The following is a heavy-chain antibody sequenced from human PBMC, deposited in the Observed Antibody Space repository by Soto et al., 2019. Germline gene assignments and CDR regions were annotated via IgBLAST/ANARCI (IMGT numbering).Heavy chain of an antibody. D-gene: IGHD6-13*01. CDR1: GGSISSRGYY. CDR3: ATSYGNAWYTY. CDR2: IYYSGCT. V-gene: IGHV4-39*07. Sequence: PSETLSLTCTVSGGSISSRGYYWGWIRQPPGKGLEWIGSIYYSGCTYYSPSLKSRVTISVDTSKNQFSLKVSSVAAADTAVYYCATSYGNAWYTYWGQGTQVTVSS. J-gene: IGHJ4*02.